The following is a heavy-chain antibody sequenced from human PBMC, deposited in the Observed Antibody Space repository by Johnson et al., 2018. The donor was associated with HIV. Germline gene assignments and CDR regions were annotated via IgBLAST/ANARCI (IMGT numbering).Heavy chain of an antibody. CDR2: INWNGGTP. D-gene: IGHD3-22*01. CDR3: ARATYYYDTSGYLTRPRAFDV. CDR1: GFTFDEYD. Sequence: MQLVESGGGVARPGGSLRLSCEASGFTFDEYDMSWVRQAPGKGLEWVSGINWNGGTPGSADSVKNRFTISRDNAKNSLYLQMNSLRAEETALYYCARATYYYDTSGYLTRPRAFDVWGQGTMVTVSS. J-gene: IGHJ3*01. V-gene: IGHV3-20*04.